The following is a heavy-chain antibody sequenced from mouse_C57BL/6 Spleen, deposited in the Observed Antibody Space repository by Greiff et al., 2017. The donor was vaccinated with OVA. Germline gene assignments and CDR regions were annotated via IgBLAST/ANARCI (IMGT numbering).Heavy chain of an antibody. CDR2: ITHSGEP. V-gene: IGHV12-3*01. D-gene: IGHD2-3*01. CDR3: ARDSGGYYYFDV. J-gene: IGHJ1*03. Sequence: VQLVESGPGLVKPSQSLFLTCSLTGFPITSGYYWIWIRQSPGKPLEWMGYITHSGEPFYNPSLQSPISITRETTNNQFFLQLNSVTTEDTAMYYYARDSGGYYYFDVWGTGTTVTVAS. CDR1: GFPITSGYY.